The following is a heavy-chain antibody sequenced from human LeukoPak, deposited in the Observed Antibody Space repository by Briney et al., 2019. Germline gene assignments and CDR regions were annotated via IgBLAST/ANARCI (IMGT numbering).Heavy chain of an antibody. V-gene: IGHV4-39*01. Sequence: SETLYFTCTVPGGSISSSSYYWGWIRQPPGKGLEWFGGIYSSGSTYYNPSLKSRVTISVDTSKNQFSLKLSSVTAADTAVYYCASVYGSGSYFLTNYYYYYMDVWGKGTTVTVSS. D-gene: IGHD3-10*01. CDR1: GGSISSSSYY. CDR2: IYSSGST. CDR3: ASVYGSGSYFLTNYYYYYMDV. J-gene: IGHJ6*03.